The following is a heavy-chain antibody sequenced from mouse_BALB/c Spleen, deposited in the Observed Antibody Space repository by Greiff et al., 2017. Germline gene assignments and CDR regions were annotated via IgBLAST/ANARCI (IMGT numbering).Heavy chain of an antibody. Sequence: EVQRVESGPELVKPGASVKMSCKASGYTFTSYVMHWVKQKPGQGLEWIGYINPYNDGTKYNEKFKGKATLTSDKSSSTAYMELSSLTSEDSAVYYCARGTGTGDYWGQGTSVTVSS. CDR2: INPYNDGT. CDR3: ARGTGTGDY. J-gene: IGHJ4*01. V-gene: IGHV1-14*01. CDR1: GYTFTSYV. D-gene: IGHD4-1*01.